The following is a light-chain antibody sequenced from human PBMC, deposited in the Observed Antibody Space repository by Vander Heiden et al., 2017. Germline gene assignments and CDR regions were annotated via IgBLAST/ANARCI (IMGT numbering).Light chain of an antibody. V-gene: IGKV1-39*01. J-gene: IGKJ3*01. CDR3: LQTYSSPPFT. Sequence: DLQMPQSPSSLSASVGDTVTIPRRASQSIRTHLSWYQQKPGKAPKLLIYSVSGLQSGVPSRVSGSGSGTDFTLTISSLQPEDLATYFCLQTYSSPPFTFGPGTKVEIK. CDR1: QSIRTH. CDR2: SVS.